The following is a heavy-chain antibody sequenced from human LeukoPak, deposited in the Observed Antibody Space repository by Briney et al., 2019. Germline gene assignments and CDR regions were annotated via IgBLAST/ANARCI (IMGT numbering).Heavy chain of an antibody. V-gene: IGHV1-8*03. Sequence: AASVKVSCKASGYTFTSYDINWVRQATGQGLEWMGWMNPNSGNTGYAQKFQGRVTITRNTSISTAYMELSSLRSEDTAVYYCARTRTYYDFWSGYYFDAFDIWGQGIMVTVSS. CDR2: MNPNSGNT. J-gene: IGHJ3*02. D-gene: IGHD3-3*01. CDR1: GYTFTSYD. CDR3: ARTRTYYDFWSGYYFDAFDI.